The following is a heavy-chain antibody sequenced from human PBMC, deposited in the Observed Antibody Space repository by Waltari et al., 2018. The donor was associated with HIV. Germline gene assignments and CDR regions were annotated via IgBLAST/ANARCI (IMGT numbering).Heavy chain of an antibody. D-gene: IGHD6-19*01. CDR1: GFTFRDFF. CDR3: TTGRSSVVAAPPVQ. Sequence: VQLAESGGGVVQPGKSVRLSCATSGFTFRDFFIHWVRQAPVKGLEWVAVIWSDGKTRFYGDSIKGRFSVSRDNSNNTSSLQINRVTLADTAVYYCTTGRSSVVAAPPVQWGQGT. J-gene: IGHJ4*01. V-gene: IGHV3-33*01. CDR2: IWSDGKTR.